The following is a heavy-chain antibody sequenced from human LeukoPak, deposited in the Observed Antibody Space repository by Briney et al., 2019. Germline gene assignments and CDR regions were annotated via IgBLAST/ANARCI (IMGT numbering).Heavy chain of an antibody. Sequence: GGSLRLSCAASGFTVSSNYMSWVRQAPGKGLEWVSVIYSGGSTYYADSVKGRFTISRDNSKNTLYLQMNSLRAEDTAVYYCARDLSYYDSSGYYDYWGQGTLVTVSS. D-gene: IGHD3-22*01. J-gene: IGHJ4*02. CDR3: ARDLSYYDSSGYYDY. CDR2: IYSGGST. V-gene: IGHV3-66*01. CDR1: GFTVSSNY.